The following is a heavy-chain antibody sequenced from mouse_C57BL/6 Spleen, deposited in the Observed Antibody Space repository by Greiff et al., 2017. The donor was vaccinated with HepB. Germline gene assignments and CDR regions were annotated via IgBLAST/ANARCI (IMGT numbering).Heavy chain of an antibody. D-gene: IGHD2-4*01. Sequence: VQLQQSGPGPVQPSQSLSITCPVSGFSLTSYGVHWVRQAPGKGLEWLGVIWRGGSTDYNAAFISRLSISKDNSKSQVFFKMNSLQADDTAIYYCAREGDYDDGVMDYWGQGTSVTVSS. J-gene: IGHJ4*01. CDR3: AREGDYDDGVMDY. V-gene: IGHV2-2*01. CDR1: GFSLTSYG. CDR2: IWRGGST.